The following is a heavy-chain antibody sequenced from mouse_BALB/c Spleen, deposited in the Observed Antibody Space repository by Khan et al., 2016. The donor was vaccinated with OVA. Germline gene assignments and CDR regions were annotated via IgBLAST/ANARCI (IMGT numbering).Heavy chain of an antibody. J-gene: IGHJ3*01. CDR2: IFPYNGGT. CDR1: GYTFTDFN. V-gene: IGHV1S29*02. D-gene: IGHD1-2*01. CDR3: ASTCYGLFAY. Sequence: VQLQQSGPELVKPGASVRISCKTSGYTFTDFNLDWVKQSHGKSLEWIGYIFPYNGGTGYNQKFKTRATLTVDSSSSTAYMDIRSLTAEDYASYYCASTCYGLFAYGGQGTLVTVSA.